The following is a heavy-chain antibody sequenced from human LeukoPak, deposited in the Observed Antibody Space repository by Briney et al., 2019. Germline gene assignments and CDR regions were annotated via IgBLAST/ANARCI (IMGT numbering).Heavy chain of an antibody. V-gene: IGHV1-46*01. CDR3: ARDLVRRGWIQLWLLDY. CDR2: INPSGGST. D-gene: IGHD5-18*01. Sequence: ASVKVSCKSSGYTFTSYYMHWVRQAPGQGLEWMGIINPSGGSTSYAQKFQGRVTMTRDMSTSTVYMELSSLRSEDTAVYYCARDLVRRGWIQLWLLDYWGQGTLVTVSS. CDR1: GYTFTSYY. J-gene: IGHJ4*02.